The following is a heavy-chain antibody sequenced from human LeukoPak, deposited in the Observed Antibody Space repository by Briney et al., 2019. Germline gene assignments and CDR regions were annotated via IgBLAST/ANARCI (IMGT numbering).Heavy chain of an antibody. CDR3: ARGSYYDFWSGYYSYLDAFDI. CDR1: GGSISSCY. Sequence: PSETLSLTCTVSGGSISSCYWSWIRQPPGKGLEWIGYIYYSGSTNYNPSLKSRVTISVDTSKNQFSLKLSSVTAADTAVYYCARGSYYDFWSGYYSYLDAFDIWGRGTMVTVSS. CDR2: IYYSGST. J-gene: IGHJ3*02. D-gene: IGHD3-3*01. V-gene: IGHV4-59*01.